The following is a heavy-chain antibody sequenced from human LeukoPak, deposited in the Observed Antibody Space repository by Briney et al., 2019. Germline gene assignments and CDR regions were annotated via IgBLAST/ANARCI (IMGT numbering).Heavy chain of an antibody. CDR3: ARERSSGWYRF. Sequence: PSETLSLTCTVSGGSIGNGGYFWTWLRQYPGKGLEWIGYICDSVTTYYNPSLKSRVAISLDRSKNQFSLNLTSVTAADRAVYYCARERSSGWYRFWGQGILVAVSS. V-gene: IGHV4-31*03. J-gene: IGHJ4*02. CDR1: GGSIGNGGYF. CDR2: ICDSVTT. D-gene: IGHD6-19*01.